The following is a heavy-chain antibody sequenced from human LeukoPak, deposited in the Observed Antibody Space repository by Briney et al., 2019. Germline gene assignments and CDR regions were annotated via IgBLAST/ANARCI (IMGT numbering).Heavy chain of an antibody. D-gene: IGHD3-22*01. J-gene: IGHJ1*01. CDR1: DPAFSSCP. V-gene: IGHV3-30*03. CDR2: ISFDGNTK. CDR3: ARANPRSLPVVLDH. Sequence: PRRSLRLSCTASDPAFSSCPMHWVRQTPGKGLEWLAVISFDGNTKYYADSMKGRVTVSRDDSKSTLYLQMNSLTTGDTAVYFCARANPRSLPVVLDHWGQGTLVTVSS.